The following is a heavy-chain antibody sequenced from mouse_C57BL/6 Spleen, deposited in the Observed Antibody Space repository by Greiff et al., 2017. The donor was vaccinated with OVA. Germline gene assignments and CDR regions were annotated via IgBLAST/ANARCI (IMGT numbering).Heavy chain of an antibody. J-gene: IGHJ4*01. CDR1: GFTFSDYG. V-gene: IGHV5-17*01. CDR2: ISSGSSTI. Sequence: DVHLVESGGGLVKPGGSLKLSCAASGFTFSDYGMHWVRQAPEKGLEWVAYISSGSSTIYYADTVKGRFTISRDNAKNTLFLQMTSLRSEDTAMYYCARPEGYYAMDYWGQGTSVTVSS. CDR3: ARPEGYYAMDY. D-gene: IGHD3-3*01.